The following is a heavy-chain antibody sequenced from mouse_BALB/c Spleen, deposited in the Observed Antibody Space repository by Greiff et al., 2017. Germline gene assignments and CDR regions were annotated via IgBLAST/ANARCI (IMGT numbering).Heavy chain of an antibody. CDR3: TRDAPSFAY. V-gene: IGHV1-15*01. CDR2: IDPETGGT. D-gene: IGHD6-5*01. CDR1: GYTFTDYE. Sequence: QVQLQQSGAELVRPGASVTLSCKASGYTFTDYEMHWVKQTPVHGLEWIGAIDPETGGTAYNQKFKGKATLTADKSSSTAYMELRSLTSEDSAVYYCTRDAPSFAYWGQGTLVTVSA. J-gene: IGHJ3*01.